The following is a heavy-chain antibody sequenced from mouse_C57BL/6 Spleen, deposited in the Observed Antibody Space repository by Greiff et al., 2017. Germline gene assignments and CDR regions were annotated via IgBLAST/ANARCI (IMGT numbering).Heavy chain of an antibody. J-gene: IGHJ2*01. D-gene: IGHD1-1*01. CDR1: GYAFSSYW. CDR2: IYPGDGDT. CDR3: ASGPITTVVAPYFDY. Sequence: QVQLKQSGAELVKPGASVKISCKASGYAFSSYWMNWVKQRPGQGLEWIGQIYPGDGDTNYNGKFKGKATLTADKSSSTAYMQLSSLTSEDSAVYYCASGPITTVVAPYFDYWGQGTTLTVSS. V-gene: IGHV1-80*01.